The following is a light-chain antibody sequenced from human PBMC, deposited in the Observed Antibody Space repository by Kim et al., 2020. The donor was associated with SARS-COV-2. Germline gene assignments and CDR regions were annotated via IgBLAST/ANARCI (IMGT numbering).Light chain of an antibody. V-gene: IGKV3-20*01. Sequence: SPAESAPLSCRASQSVSSSYLASYQHKPGHAPRLLIYGASSRATGIPDRFSGSGSGTDFTLTISRLEPEDFAVYYCQQYGSSRFTFGPGTKVDIK. CDR1: QSVSSSY. J-gene: IGKJ3*01. CDR3: QQYGSSRFT. CDR2: GAS.